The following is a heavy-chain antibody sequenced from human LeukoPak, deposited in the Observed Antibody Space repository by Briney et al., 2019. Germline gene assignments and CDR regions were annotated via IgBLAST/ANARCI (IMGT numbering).Heavy chain of an antibody. CDR3: ARGTIAAARFDP. Sequence: SVKVSCKASGGTFSSYAISWVRQAPGQGLEWMGGIIPIFGTADYAQKFQGRVTITTDESTSTAYMELSSLRSEDTAVYYCARGTIAAARFDPWGQGTLVTVSS. CDR2: IIPIFGTA. V-gene: IGHV1-69*05. CDR1: GGTFSSYA. J-gene: IGHJ5*02. D-gene: IGHD6-13*01.